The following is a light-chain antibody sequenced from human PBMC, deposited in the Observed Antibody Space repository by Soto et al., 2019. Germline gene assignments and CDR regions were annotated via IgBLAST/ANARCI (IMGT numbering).Light chain of an antibody. CDR3: SSYSGSATYV. Sequence: QSVLTQPASVSGSPGQSITISCTGTSSDVGRYNFVSWYQQHPGKAPRLMIFDVSNRPSRVSDRFSGSKSGNTASLTISGLRSEDEAIYYCSSYSGSATYVFGTGTKVTVL. J-gene: IGLJ1*01. V-gene: IGLV2-14*03. CDR2: DVS. CDR1: SSDVGRYNF.